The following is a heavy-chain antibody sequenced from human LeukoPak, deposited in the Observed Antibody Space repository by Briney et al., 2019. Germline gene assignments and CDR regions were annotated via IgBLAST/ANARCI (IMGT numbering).Heavy chain of an antibody. V-gene: IGHV3-53*01. CDR3: ARVLYYDFWSGYFDY. J-gene: IGHJ4*02. D-gene: IGHD3-3*01. CDR1: GFTVSSNY. CDR2: IYSGGST. Sequence: PGGSLILSCAASGFTVSSNYMSWVRQAPGKGLEWVSVIYSGGSTYYADSVKGRFTISRDNSKNTLYLQMNSLRAEDTAVYYCARVLYYDFWSGYFDYWGQGTLVTVSS.